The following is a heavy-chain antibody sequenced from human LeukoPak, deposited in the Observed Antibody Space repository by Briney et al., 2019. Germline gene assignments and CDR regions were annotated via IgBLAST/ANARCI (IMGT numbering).Heavy chain of an antibody. V-gene: IGHV3-13*01. D-gene: IGHD1-1*01. CDR1: GFTFSDYD. Sequence: PGGSLRLSCAASGFTFSDYDMHWVRQATGKGLEWVSSIFTAGDTYYTGSVEGRFTISRENTKNSLYLQMNSLRAGDTAVYYCARVAKERVGGVYYFDYWGQGTLVTVSS. CDR3: ARVAKERVGGVYYFDY. J-gene: IGHJ4*02. CDR2: IFTAGDT.